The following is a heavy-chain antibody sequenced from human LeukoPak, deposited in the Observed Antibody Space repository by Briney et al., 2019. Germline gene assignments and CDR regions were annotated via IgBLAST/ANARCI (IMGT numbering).Heavy chain of an antibody. D-gene: IGHD3-3*01. V-gene: IGHV1-8*01. Sequence: GASVTVSFRASGYSFTSYDVNWVRQTPGQGLEWMGWMNPNSGNTGYANKFKGRVTMTRNTSISTAYMELTSLGSEDTAIYYCARSHLRYGMVIQNWFDPWGQGTLVTVSS. CDR1: GYSFTSYD. J-gene: IGHJ5*02. CDR3: ARSHLRYGMVIQNWFDP. CDR2: MNPNSGNT.